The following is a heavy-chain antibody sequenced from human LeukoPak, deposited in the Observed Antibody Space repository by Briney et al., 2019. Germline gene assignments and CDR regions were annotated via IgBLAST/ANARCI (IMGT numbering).Heavy chain of an antibody. CDR1: GYTFTSYY. CDR3: ARAALWIYYDSSGYYLV. J-gene: IGHJ4*02. CDR2: INPNSGGT. V-gene: IGHV1-2*02. Sequence: ASVKVSCKASGYTFTSYYMHWVRQAPGQGLEWMGSINPNSGGTNYAQKFQGRVTMTRDTSISTAYMELSRLRSDDTAVYYCARAALWIYYDSSGYYLVWGQGTLVTVSS. D-gene: IGHD3-22*01.